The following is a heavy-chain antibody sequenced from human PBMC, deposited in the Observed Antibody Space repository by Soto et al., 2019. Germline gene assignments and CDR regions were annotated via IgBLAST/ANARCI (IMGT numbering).Heavy chain of an antibody. CDR2: IIPVIGIG. Sequence: QVQLVQSGAEVKKPGSSVKVSCKASGGSFSTYTINWVRQAPGQGLEWMGRIIPVIGIGNYAQKFKGGVTITADKPTSTAHMELSSLRSEDTAVYYCAGEDYDYYYLDVWGKGTTVTVSS. CDR1: GGSFSTYT. J-gene: IGHJ6*03. CDR3: AGEDYDYYYLDV. V-gene: IGHV1-69*08.